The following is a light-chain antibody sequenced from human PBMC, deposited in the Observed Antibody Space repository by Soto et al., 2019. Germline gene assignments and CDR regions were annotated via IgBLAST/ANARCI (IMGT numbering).Light chain of an antibody. CDR2: EVS. Sequence: QSALTQPASVSGSPGQSITISCTGTSSEVGGYNYVSWYQQHPGKAPKLMIYEVSNRPSGVSNRFSGSKSGNTASLTISGLQAEDEADYYCSSYTSSSTPWVFGGGTQLTVL. CDR3: SSYTSSSTPWV. CDR1: SSEVGGYNY. V-gene: IGLV2-14*01. J-gene: IGLJ3*02.